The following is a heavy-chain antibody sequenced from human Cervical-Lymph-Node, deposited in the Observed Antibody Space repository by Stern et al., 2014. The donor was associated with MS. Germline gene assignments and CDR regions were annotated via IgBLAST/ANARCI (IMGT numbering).Heavy chain of an antibody. J-gene: IGHJ3*02. CDR1: GYTFSSYA. V-gene: IGHV7-4-1*02. D-gene: IGHD2-21*01. CDR2: INTNAGNP. Sequence: VQLVESGSELKKPGASVKVSCKASGYTFSSYAMTWVRQAPGQGLEWMGWINTNAGNPTYAQGFTGRFVFSLDPSVSTAYLQISSLKAEDTAVYYCARGGGDLDAFGIWGQGTMVTVSS. CDR3: ARGGGDLDAFGI.